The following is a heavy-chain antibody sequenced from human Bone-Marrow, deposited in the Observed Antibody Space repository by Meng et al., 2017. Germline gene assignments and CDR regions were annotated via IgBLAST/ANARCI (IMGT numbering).Heavy chain of an antibody. J-gene: IGHJ4*02. CDR1: GFTFDDYA. CDR2: ISWNSGSI. Sequence: GGSLRLSCAASGFTFDDYAMHWVRQAPGKGLEWVSGISWNSGSIGYADSVKGRFTISRDNAKNSLYLQMNSLRAEDTALYYCAKDRWELLGFPLFDYWGQGTLVTVSS. D-gene: IGHD1-26*01. CDR3: AKDRWELLGFPLFDY. V-gene: IGHV3-9*01.